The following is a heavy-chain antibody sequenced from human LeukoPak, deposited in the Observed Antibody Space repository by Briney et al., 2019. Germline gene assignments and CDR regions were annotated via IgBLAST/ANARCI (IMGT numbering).Heavy chain of an antibody. CDR1: GGSISSYY. Sequence: SETLSLTCTVSGGSISSYYWSWLRQPAGKGLEWIGRIYTSGSTNYNPSLKSRATMSVDTSKNQFSLKLSSVTAADTAVYYCARDPSDYCSSTSCYTREYYFDYWGQGTLVTVSS. J-gene: IGHJ4*02. D-gene: IGHD2-2*02. CDR3: ARDPSDYCSSTSCYTREYYFDY. V-gene: IGHV4-4*07. CDR2: IYTSGST.